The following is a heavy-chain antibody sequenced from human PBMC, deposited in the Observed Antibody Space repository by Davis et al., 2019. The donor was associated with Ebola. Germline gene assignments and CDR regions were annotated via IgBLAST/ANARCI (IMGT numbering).Heavy chain of an antibody. CDR3: ARRQGYSGYYFDP. CDR1: GGSISSYY. J-gene: IGHJ5*02. CDR2: IYYSGST. Sequence: PSETLSLTCTVSGGSISSYYWSWIRQPPGKGLEWIGYIYYSGSTNYNPSLKSRVTISVDTSKNQFSLKLSSVTAADTAVYYCARRQGYSGYYFDPWGQGTLVTVSS. V-gene: IGHV4-59*08. D-gene: IGHD5-12*01.